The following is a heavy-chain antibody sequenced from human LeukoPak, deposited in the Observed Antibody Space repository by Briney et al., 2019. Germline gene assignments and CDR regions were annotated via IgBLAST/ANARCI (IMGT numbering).Heavy chain of an antibody. CDR1: GFTVSSNY. CDR3: AKTYDFWSGYFHYFDY. D-gene: IGHD3-3*01. CDR2: IYSGGST. V-gene: IGHV3-66*01. Sequence: PGGSLRLSCAASGFTVSSNYMSWVRQAPGKGLEWVSVIYSGGSTYYADSVKGRFTISRDNSKNTLYLQMNSLRAEDTAVYYCAKTYDFWSGYFHYFDYWGQGTLVTVSS. J-gene: IGHJ4*02.